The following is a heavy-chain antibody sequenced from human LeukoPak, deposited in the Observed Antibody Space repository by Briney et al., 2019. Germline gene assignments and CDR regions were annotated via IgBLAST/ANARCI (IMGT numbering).Heavy chain of an antibody. D-gene: IGHD1-1*01. V-gene: IGHV3-21*01. J-gene: IGHJ1*01. CDR3: ARVHHWNDSPFQH. Sequence: PGGSLRLSCAASGLTFSSYSMNWVRQAPGKGLEWVSSISSSGSYIYYADSVKGRFTISRDNAKNSLYLQMNSLRAEDTAVYYCARVHHWNDSPFQHWGQGTLVTVSS. CDR2: ISSSGSYI. CDR1: GLTFSSYS.